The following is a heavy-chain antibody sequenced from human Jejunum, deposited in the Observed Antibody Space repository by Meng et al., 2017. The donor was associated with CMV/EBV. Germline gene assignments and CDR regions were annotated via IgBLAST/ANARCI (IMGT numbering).Heavy chain of an antibody. CDR1: GFTFAYYN. CDR2: TSTDGINT. D-gene: IGHD6-13*01. CDR3: VRDGDSSNWHFDY. J-gene: IGHJ4*02. Sequence: VQLEGSGGGVVQPGRSLKLSCAASGFTFAYYNMHWVRQAPGKGLEWVATTSTDGINTYTADSVKGRFTISKDNSKDFLYLQMNSLRPEDTATYYCVRDGDSSNWHFDYWGQGTLVTVSS. V-gene: IGHV3-30-3*01.